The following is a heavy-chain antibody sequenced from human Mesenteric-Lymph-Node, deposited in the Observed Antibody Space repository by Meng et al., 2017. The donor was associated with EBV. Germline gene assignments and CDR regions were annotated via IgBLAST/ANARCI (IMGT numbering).Heavy chain of an antibody. J-gene: IGHJ4*02. CDR1: GFTFRNYY. CDR2: ISSGSTTI. CDR3: ATIRDPTYYFDF. V-gene: IGHV3-11*01. D-gene: IGHD3-9*01. Sequence: QVLLGESGGGLVKPGESLRLSWAASGFTFRNYYMSWIRQAPGKGLEWVSFISSGSTTIYYADSVKGRFTISRDNAKNSLYLQMNSLRAEDTAVYYCATIRDPTYYFDFWGPGTLVTVSS.